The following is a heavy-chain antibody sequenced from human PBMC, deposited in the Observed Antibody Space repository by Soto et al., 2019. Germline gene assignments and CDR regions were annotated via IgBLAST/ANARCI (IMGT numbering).Heavy chain of an antibody. CDR1: GFTFSSYG. CDR3: ASAGGAATGVAEYFQH. J-gene: IGHJ1*01. CDR2: IWYDGSNK. Sequence: QVQLVESGGGVVQPGRSLRLSCAASGFTFSSYGMHWVRQAPGKGLEWVAVIWYDGSNKYYADSVKGRFTISRDNSKNTLYLQMNSLRAEDTAVYYGASAGGAATGVAEYFQHWGQGTLVTVSS. V-gene: IGHV3-33*01. D-gene: IGHD1-26*01.